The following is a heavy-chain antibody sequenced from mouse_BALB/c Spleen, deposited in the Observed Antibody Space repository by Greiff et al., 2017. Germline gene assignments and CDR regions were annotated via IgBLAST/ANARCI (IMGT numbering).Heavy chain of an antibody. CDR2: ISCYNGAT. Sequence: LVKTGASVKISCKASGYSFTGYYMHWVKQSHGKGLEWIGYISCYNGATSYNQKFKGKATFTVDTSSSTAYMQFNSLTSEDSAVYYCARSPSYYRYDDWGQGTTLTVSA. CDR3: ARSPSYYRYDD. J-gene: IGHJ2*01. D-gene: IGHD2-14*01. CDR1: GYSFTGYY. V-gene: IGHV1S34*01.